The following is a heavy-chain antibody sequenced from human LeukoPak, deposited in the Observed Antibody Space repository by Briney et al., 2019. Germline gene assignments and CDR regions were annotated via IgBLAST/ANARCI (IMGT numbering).Heavy chain of an antibody. Sequence: SETLSLTCAVYGGSFSGYYWSWIRQPPGKGLEWIGEINHSGSTNYNPSLKSRVTISVDTSKNQFSLKLSSVTAADTAVYYCARGRSGNSANHFWYFDLWGRGTLVTVSS. J-gene: IGHJ2*01. CDR1: GGSFSGYY. V-gene: IGHV4-34*01. D-gene: IGHD3-3*01. CDR2: INHSGST. CDR3: ARGRSGNSANHFWYFDL.